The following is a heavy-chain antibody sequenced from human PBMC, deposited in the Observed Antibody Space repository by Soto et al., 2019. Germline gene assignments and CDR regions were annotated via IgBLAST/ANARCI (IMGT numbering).Heavy chain of an antibody. CDR2: IYYTGST. V-gene: IGHV4-30-4*01. J-gene: IGHJ4*02. CDR1: GGSISICDYY. Sequence: SETLSLTCTVSGGSISICDYYWSWVRQTPGNGLEWIGYIYYTGSTDYNPSLKSRVSISVDTSKNQFSLTLRSVTAADTAVYYCAREISTAGTAPTDYWGQGALVTVSS. CDR3: AREISTAGTAPTDY. D-gene: IGHD6-13*01.